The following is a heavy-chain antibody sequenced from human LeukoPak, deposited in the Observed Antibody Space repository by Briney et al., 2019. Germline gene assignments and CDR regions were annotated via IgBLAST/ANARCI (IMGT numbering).Heavy chain of an antibody. CDR1: GCTFTSYY. Sequence: ASVKVSCKASGCTFTSYYMHWVRQAPGQGLEWMGIINPSGGTTTYAQKFQGRVSMTRDTYTGTVYMELSSLRSEDTAVYYCARSDGNWFDPWGQGTLVTVSS. V-gene: IGHV1-46*01. D-gene: IGHD2-8*01. J-gene: IGHJ5*02. CDR3: ARSDGNWFDP. CDR2: INPSGGTT.